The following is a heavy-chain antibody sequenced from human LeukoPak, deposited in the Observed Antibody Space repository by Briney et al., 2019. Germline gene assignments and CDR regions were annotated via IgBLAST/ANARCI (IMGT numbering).Heavy chain of an antibody. CDR2: IYPADSTA. CDR1: GYSFTTYW. J-gene: IGHJ3*02. V-gene: IGHV5-51*01. Sequence: GESLKISWKASGYSFTTYWIGWVRQMPGKGLEWMGIIYPADSTAHYSPSFQGQVTISVDKSINTAYLQWSRLKASDTAMYYCASRRPPCRSSGWHIGAFDIWGQGTMVTVSS. D-gene: IGHD6-19*01. CDR3: ASRRPPCRSSGWHIGAFDI.